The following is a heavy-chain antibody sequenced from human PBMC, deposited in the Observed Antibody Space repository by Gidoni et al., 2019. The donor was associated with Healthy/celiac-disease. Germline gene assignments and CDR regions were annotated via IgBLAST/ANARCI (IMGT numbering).Heavy chain of an antibody. D-gene: IGHD3-3*01. Sequence: EVQLVESGGVVVQPGGSLRLSCAASGFTFDDYTMHWVRQAPGKGLEWVSLISWDGGSTYYADSVKGRFTISRDNSKNSLYLQMNSLRTEDTALYYCAKDMRFTFGLGEYDFWSGAFDYWGQGTLVTVSS. CDR3: AKDMRFTFGLGEYDFWSGAFDY. CDR2: ISWDGGST. V-gene: IGHV3-43*01. J-gene: IGHJ4*02. CDR1: GFTFDDYT.